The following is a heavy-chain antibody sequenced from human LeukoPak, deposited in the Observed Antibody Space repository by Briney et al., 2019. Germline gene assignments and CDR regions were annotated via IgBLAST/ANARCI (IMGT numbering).Heavy chain of an antibody. Sequence: ASVKVSCKASGYTFTSYDINWVRQATGEGLEWRGWMNPNSGITGYAQKFQGRVTMTRNTSISTAYMELSSMRSEDTAVYYCAVTFSGSYATDDYWGQGTLVTVSS. CDR2: MNPNSGIT. J-gene: IGHJ4*02. CDR1: GYTFTSYD. CDR3: AVTFSGSYATDDY. D-gene: IGHD3-16*01. V-gene: IGHV1-8*01.